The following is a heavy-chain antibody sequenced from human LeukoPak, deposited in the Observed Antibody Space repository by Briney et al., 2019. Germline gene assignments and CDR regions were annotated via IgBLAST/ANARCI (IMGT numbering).Heavy chain of an antibody. J-gene: IGHJ4*02. CDR1: GGSIRSTTYY. CDR2: IYYSGNT. Sequence: SETLSLTCSVSGGSIRSTTYYWGWIRQPPGKRLEWIGSIYYSGNTYYSPSLMSRVTISVDTSKNQFSLNLNSVTAADTAVYYCARAPHSSGSRYYFDYWGQGALVTVSS. V-gene: IGHV4-39*07. CDR3: ARAPHSSGSRYYFDY. D-gene: IGHD2-15*01.